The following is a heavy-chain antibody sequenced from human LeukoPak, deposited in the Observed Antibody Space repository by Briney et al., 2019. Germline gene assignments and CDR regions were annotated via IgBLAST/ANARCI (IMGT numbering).Heavy chain of an antibody. CDR1: GFSFRSSA. D-gene: IGHD3-10*01. CDR3: ARDLSPVVRASPMGY. V-gene: IGHV3-23*01. CDR2: INTAGGST. Sequence: GGSLRLSCAASGFSFRSSAMGWVRQAPGKGLEYVSTINTAGGSTYYADSVKGRFTISRDDSKNTLYLQMNSLRAEDTAVYYCARDLSPVVRASPMGYWGQGTLVTVSS. J-gene: IGHJ4*02.